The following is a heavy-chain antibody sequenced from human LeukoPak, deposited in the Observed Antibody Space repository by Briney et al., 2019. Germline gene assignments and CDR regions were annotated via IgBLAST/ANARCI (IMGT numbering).Heavy chain of an antibody. CDR3: ARGQGWELGGGWVYYYYYMDV. CDR1: GASISSGSYY. J-gene: IGHJ6*03. Sequence: PSQTLSLTCTVSGASISSGSYYWSWIRQPPGKGLEWIGEINHSGSTNYNPSLKSRVTISVDTSKNQFSLKLSSVTAADTAVYYCARGQGWELGGGWVYYYYYMDVWGKGTTVTVSS. D-gene: IGHD1-26*01. V-gene: IGHV4-39*07. CDR2: INHSGST.